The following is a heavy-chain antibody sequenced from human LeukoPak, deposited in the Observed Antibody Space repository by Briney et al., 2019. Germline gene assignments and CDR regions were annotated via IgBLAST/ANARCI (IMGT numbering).Heavy chain of an antibody. D-gene: IGHD3-22*01. CDR1: GFTFSSYA. CDR3: ANSKDYYDSSGYYFDWYFDL. CDR2: ISGSGGST. Sequence: PGGSLRLSCAASGFTFSSYAMSWVRQAPGKGLEWVSAISGSGGSTYYADSVKGRFTISRDNSKNTLYLQMNSLRAEDTAVYYCANSKDYYDSSGYYFDWYFDLRGRGTLVTVSS. J-gene: IGHJ2*01. V-gene: IGHV3-23*01.